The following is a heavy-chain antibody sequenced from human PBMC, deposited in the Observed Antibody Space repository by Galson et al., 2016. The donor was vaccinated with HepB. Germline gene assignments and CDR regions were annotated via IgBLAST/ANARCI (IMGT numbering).Heavy chain of an antibody. D-gene: IGHD2-15*01. Sequence: SLRLSCAASGFTLSNYAMSWVRQAPGKGLEWVSDIRGSGITTYYADSVKGRFTISRDNSKKTVYLHMSSLRAEDTAVYYCARLFGGYIDYWGQGTLVTVSS. V-gene: IGHV3-23*01. CDR2: IRGSGITT. J-gene: IGHJ4*02. CDR1: GFTLSNYA. CDR3: ARLFGGYIDY.